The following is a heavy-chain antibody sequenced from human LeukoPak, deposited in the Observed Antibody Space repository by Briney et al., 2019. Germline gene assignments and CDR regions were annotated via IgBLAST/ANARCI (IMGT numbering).Heavy chain of an antibody. J-gene: IGHJ4*02. CDR3: ARDRHYYDTSGDRSYFFDY. CDR2: IYNDGSS. CDR1: GFTVSHNY. V-gene: IGHV3-53*01. D-gene: IGHD3-22*01. Sequence: GGSLRLSCAASGFTVSHNYMSWVRQAPGKGLEWVSIIYNDGSSYYADSVKGRFTFSRDNSKNTVYLQMNSLRAEDTAVYYCARDRHYYDTSGDRSYFFDYWGQGTLVIVSS.